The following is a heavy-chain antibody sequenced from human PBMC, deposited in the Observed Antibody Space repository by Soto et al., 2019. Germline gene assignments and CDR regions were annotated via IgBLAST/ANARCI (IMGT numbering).Heavy chain of an antibody. CDR3: ARGPTYYYGSGSYSIPYYYYYGMDV. D-gene: IGHD3-10*01. Sequence: SETLSLTCTVSGGSISSSSYYWGWIRQPPGKGLEWIGSIYYSGSTYYNPSLKSRVTISVDTSKNQFSLKLSSVTAADTAVYYCARGPTYYYGSGSYSIPYYYYYGMDVWGQGTTVTVSS. V-gene: IGHV4-39*07. CDR1: GGSISSSSYY. CDR2: IYYSGST. J-gene: IGHJ6*02.